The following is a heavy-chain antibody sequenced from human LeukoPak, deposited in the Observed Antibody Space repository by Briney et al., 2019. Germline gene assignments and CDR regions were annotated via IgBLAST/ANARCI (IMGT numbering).Heavy chain of an antibody. Sequence: PSETLSLTCTVSGGSISSYYWSWIRQPPGKGLEWIGYIYYSGSTNYNPSLKSRVTISVDTSKNQFSLKLSSVTAADTAVYYCARGPYSYGSPFDYWGQGTLVTVFS. CDR3: ARGPYSYGSPFDY. D-gene: IGHD5-18*01. CDR2: IYYSGST. CDR1: GGSISSYY. J-gene: IGHJ4*02. V-gene: IGHV4-59*08.